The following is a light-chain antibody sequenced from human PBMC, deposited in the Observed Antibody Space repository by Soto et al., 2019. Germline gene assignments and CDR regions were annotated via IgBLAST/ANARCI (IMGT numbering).Light chain of an antibody. CDR2: GAS. CDR1: QSVSSTY. V-gene: IGKV3-20*01. Sequence: EIVLTQSPGTLSLSPGERATLSFRASQSVSSTYLAWYQQKPGQAPRLIIHGASRRATGIPDRISGSGSGTDFTLTGSRVEPEDVAVYYCQQYGGSTRTLGQETKVDIK. J-gene: IGKJ1*01. CDR3: QQYGGSTRT.